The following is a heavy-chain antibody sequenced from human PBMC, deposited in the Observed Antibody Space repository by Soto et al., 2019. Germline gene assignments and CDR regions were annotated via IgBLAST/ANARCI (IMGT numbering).Heavy chain of an antibody. CDR1: GFTFSSYA. D-gene: IGHD2-21*02. J-gene: IGHJ6*02. Sequence: GGSLRLSCAASGFTFSSYAMSWVRQAPGKGLEWVSAISGSGGSTYYADSVKGRFTISRDNSKNTLYLQMNSLRAEDTAVYYCAAQGELGDRYYYGMDVWGQGTTVTVSS. CDR3: AAQGELGDRYYYGMDV. CDR2: ISGSGGST. V-gene: IGHV3-23*01.